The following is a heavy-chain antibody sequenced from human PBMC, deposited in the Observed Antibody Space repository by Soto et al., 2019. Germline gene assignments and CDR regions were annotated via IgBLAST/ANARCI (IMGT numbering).Heavy chain of an antibody. CDR2: IWYDGSNK. V-gene: IGHV3-33*01. CDR3: ARDSYYYGSGSPRDAFDI. D-gene: IGHD3-10*01. J-gene: IGHJ3*02. Sequence: QVQLVESGGGVVQPGRSLRLSCAASGFTFSSYGMHWVRQAPGKGLEWVAVIWYDGSNKYYADSVKGRFTISRDNSKNTLYLQMTSLRAEDTAVYYCARDSYYYGSGSPRDAFDIWGQGTMVTVSS. CDR1: GFTFSSYG.